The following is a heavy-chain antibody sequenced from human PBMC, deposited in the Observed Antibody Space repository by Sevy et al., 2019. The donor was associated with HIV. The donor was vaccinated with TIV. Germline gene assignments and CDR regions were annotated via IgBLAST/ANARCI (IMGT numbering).Heavy chain of an antibody. CDR3: ARAIAGAETCFDP. CDR2: IYYSGST. V-gene: IGHV4-59*01. Sequence: SETLSLTCTVSGGSISSYYWSWIRQPPGKGPEWIGYIYYSGSTNYNPSLKSRVTISVVTSKNQFSLKLSSVTAADTAVDYWARAIAGAETCFDPWGQGTLFTVSS. D-gene: IGHD6-19*01. CDR1: GGSISSYY. J-gene: IGHJ5*02.